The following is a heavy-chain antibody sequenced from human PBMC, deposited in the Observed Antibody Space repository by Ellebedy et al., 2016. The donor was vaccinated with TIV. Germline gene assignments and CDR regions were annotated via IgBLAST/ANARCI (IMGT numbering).Heavy chain of an antibody. CDR1: GFTFDDYT. Sequence: GESLKISCAASGFTFDDYTMHWVRQAPEKGLEWVSLISWDGGSTYYADSVKGRFTISRDNSKNSLYLQMNSLRTEDTALYYCAKDIEQWLGVLGMDVWGQGTTVTVSS. CDR3: AKDIEQWLGVLGMDV. V-gene: IGHV3-43*01. J-gene: IGHJ6*02. CDR2: ISWDGGST. D-gene: IGHD6-19*01.